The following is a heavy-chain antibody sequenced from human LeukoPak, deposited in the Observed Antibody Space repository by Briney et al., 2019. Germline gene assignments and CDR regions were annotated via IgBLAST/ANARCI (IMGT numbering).Heavy chain of an antibody. J-gene: IGHJ3*02. D-gene: IGHD1-7*01. CDR1: GYTLTELS. CDR2: INSNGTGT. V-gene: IGHV1-46*01. CDR3: ARGGNLLDDAIDI. Sequence: ASVKVSCKVSGYTLTELSIHWVRQAPGQGLEWMGIINSNGTGTIYAQRFQGRATMLGDLSTSTVYMELSSLRSEDTAVYYCARGGNLLDDAIDIWGQGTMVTVSS.